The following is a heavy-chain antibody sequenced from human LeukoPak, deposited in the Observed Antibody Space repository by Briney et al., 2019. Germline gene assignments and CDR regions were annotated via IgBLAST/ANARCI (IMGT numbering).Heavy chain of an antibody. Sequence: PGGSLRLSCAASGFTFSSYEMNWVRQAPGKGLEWVSYISSSGSTIYYADSVKGRFTISRDNAKNPLYLQMNSLRAEDTAVYYCAREGVAAAGTPAFDIWGQGTMVTVSS. D-gene: IGHD6-13*01. CDR1: GFTFSSYE. J-gene: IGHJ3*02. V-gene: IGHV3-48*03. CDR3: AREGVAAAGTPAFDI. CDR2: ISSSGSTI.